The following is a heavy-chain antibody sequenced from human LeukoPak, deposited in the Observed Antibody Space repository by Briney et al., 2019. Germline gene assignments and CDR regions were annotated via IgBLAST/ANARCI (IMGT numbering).Heavy chain of an antibody. J-gene: IGHJ4*02. CDR2: FYHSGST. CDR3: ARQTGSGLFSLP. D-gene: IGHD3-10*01. V-gene: IGHV4-38-2*02. Sequence: PSETLSLTCTVSGYFIRSGFYWGWIRQPPGKGLEWIGSFYHSGSTYYNPSLESRVTISLDTSKNQLSLKLTSVTAADTAVYYCARQTGSGLFSLPGGQGTLVTVSS. CDR1: GYFIRSGFY.